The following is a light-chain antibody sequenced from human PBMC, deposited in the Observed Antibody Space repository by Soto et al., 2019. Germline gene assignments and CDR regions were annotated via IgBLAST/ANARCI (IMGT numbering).Light chain of an antibody. J-gene: IGKJ1*01. CDR3: QQYNNWPRT. CDR1: QSVSNDF. CDR2: GAS. V-gene: IGKV3-15*01. Sequence: EIVMSQSPATLSVSPGERATLFCRASQSVSNDFLAWYQQKPGQAPRLLIYGASTMATGIPARFSGSGSGTEFTLTISSLQSEDFAVYYCQQYNNWPRTFGQGTKVDI.